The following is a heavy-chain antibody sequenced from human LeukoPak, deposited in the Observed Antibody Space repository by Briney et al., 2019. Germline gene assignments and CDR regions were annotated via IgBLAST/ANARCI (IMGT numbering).Heavy chain of an antibody. CDR2: ISGGSGRT. CDR1: GFSFSNFA. D-gene: IGHD3-10*01. V-gene: IGHV3-23*01. Sequence: GGSLRLSCAASGFSFSNFAMSWIRQTTGKELEWVSVISGGSGRTFYADSVKGRFTISRDNSKNTLYLQMDSLRVEDTGVYYCAKDPFYGSGTYADYWGLGTLVSVSS. J-gene: IGHJ4*02. CDR3: AKDPFYGSGTYADY.